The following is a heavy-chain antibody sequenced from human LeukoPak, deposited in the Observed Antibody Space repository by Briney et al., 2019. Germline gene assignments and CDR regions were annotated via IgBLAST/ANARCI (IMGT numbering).Heavy chain of an antibody. J-gene: IGHJ4*02. CDR3: ARSYYYDYRQIDY. Sequence: PAETLSLTCTVSGDSISISSYYWAWIRQPPGKGLEWLGSIYYSGSTYYNPSLKSRVTRSVDTSKNQFSLNLYSVTAADTAVFYCARSYYYDYRQIDYWGQGTLVTVSS. CDR2: IYYSGST. D-gene: IGHD3-22*01. CDR1: GDSISISSYY. V-gene: IGHV4-39*01.